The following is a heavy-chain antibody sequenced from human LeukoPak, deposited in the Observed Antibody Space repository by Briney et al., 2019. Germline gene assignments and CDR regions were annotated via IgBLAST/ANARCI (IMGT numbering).Heavy chain of an antibody. CDR1: GGSFSGYY. CDR3: ARNYGGSHDAFDI. D-gene: IGHD4-23*01. J-gene: IGHJ3*02. CDR2: INHSGST. Sequence: SETLSLTCAVYGGSFSGYYWSWIRQPPGKGLEWIGEINHSGSTNYNPSLKSRVTISVDRSKNQFSLKLSSVTAADTAVYYCARNYGGSHDAFDIWGQGTMVTVSS. V-gene: IGHV4-34*01.